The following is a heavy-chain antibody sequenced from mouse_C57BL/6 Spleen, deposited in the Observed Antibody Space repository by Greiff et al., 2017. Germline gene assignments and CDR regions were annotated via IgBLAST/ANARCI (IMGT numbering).Heavy chain of an antibody. CDR1: GYSITSGYY. CDR3: ARDHYGSDV. V-gene: IGHV3-6*01. D-gene: IGHD1-1*01. CDR2: ISYDGSN. J-gene: IGHJ1*03. Sequence: VQLQQSGPGLVKPSQSLSLTCSVTGYSITSGYYWNWIRQFPGNKLEWMGYISYDGSNNYNPSLKNRISITRDTSKNQFFLKLNSVTTEDTATYYCARDHYGSDVWGTGTTVTVSS.